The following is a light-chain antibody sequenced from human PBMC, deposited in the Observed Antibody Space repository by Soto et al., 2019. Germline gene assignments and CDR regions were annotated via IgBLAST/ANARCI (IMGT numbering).Light chain of an antibody. CDR3: QQHSSWPWT. Sequence: EIVMTQSPATLSVSPGERGTLSCRASQSVSTNLAWYQHKPGQAPRLVISRASSRATGIPARFSGSGSGTDFTLTISSLEPEDFAVYYCQQHSSWPWTFGEGTKVDI. J-gene: IGKJ1*01. V-gene: IGKV3D-15*01. CDR2: RAS. CDR1: QSVSTN.